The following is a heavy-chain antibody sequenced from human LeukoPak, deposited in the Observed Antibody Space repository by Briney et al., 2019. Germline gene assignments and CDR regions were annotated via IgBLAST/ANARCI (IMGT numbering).Heavy chain of an antibody. Sequence: LPGGSLRLSCAASGFTFSSYWMSWVRQAPGKGLEWVANIMQDGREKYYVDAVKGRFTISRDNAKNSLYLQMNSLRAEDTAVYYCARGPYDYVWGSYRLEYFQHWGQGTLVTVSS. D-gene: IGHD3-16*02. CDR3: ARGPYDYVWGSYRLEYFQH. CDR1: GFTFSSYW. V-gene: IGHV3-7*01. CDR2: IMQDGREK. J-gene: IGHJ1*01.